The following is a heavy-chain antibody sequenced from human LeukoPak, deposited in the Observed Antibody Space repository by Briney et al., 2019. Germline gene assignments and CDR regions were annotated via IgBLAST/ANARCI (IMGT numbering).Heavy chain of an antibody. CDR3: ARVSIGWYSFDY. J-gene: IGHJ4*02. CDR1: GFTFDDYA. V-gene: IGHV3-9*01. D-gene: IGHD6-19*01. CDR2: ISWNSGSI. Sequence: GGSLRLSCAASGFTFDDYAMHWVRHTPGKGLEWVSGISWNSGSIGYADSVKGRFTISRDNAENSLYLQMNSLRAEDTALYYCARVSIGWYSFDYWGQGTLVTVSS.